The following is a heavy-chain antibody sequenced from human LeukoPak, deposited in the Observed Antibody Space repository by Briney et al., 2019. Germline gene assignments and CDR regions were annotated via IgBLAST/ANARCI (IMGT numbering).Heavy chain of an antibody. Sequence: GGSLRLSCAASGFTFSNAWMSWVRQAPGKGLEWVGRIKSKTDGGTTDYAAPVKGRFTISRDDSKNTLYLQMNSLKTEDTAVYYCTTGGYSYGEPFDYWGQGTLVTVSS. CDR3: TTGGYSYGEPFDY. CDR2: IKSKTDGGTT. V-gene: IGHV3-15*01. D-gene: IGHD5-18*01. CDR1: GFTFSNAW. J-gene: IGHJ4*02.